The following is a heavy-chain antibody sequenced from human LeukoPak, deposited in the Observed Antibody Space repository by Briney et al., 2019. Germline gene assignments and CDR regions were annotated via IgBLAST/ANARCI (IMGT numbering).Heavy chain of an antibody. D-gene: IGHD2-2*01. CDR3: ARGRTSLDY. V-gene: IGHV3-7*01. CDR1: GFTFTKYW. CDR2: IKQDGSDK. Sequence: GDSLRLSCAASGFTFTKYWMTWVRQAPGKGLEWVGNIKQDGSDKNYMDSVKGRFTISGDNTMNSVYLQMSSLRAEDTAVYYCARGRTSLDYWGQGTLVTVSS. J-gene: IGHJ4*02.